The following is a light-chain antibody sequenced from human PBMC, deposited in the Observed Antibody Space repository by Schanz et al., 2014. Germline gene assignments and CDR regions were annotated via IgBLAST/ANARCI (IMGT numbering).Light chain of an antibody. CDR3: QQSSGM. Sequence: EIVLTQSPATLSVSPGERATLSCRASQSVSSNLAWYQQKPGQAPRLLIYAASTRATGIPARFSGSGSGTEFTLTISSLQSEDFAVYYCQQSSGMFGQGTRVEI. J-gene: IGKJ1*01. CDR1: QSVSSN. CDR2: AAS. V-gene: IGKV3-15*01.